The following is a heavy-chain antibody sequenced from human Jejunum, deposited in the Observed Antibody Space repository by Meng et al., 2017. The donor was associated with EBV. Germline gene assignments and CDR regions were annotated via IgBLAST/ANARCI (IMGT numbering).Heavy chain of an antibody. D-gene: IGHD3-22*01. V-gene: IGHV3-74*02. J-gene: IGHJ4*02. Sequence: VQLEGAGGGLVQPGGSLRLSCAVSGFTFSSYWMHWVRQAPGKGLVWVSHINTDGSITNYADSVKGRFTISRDNAKNTLYLQMNSLRAEDTAVYYCVRSGGYPDYWGQGTLVTVSS. CDR3: VRSGGYPDY. CDR2: INTDGSIT. CDR1: GFTFSSYW.